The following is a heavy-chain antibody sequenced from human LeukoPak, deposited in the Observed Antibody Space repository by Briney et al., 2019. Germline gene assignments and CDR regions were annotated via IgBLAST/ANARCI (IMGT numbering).Heavy chain of an antibody. CDR2: IYHSGST. Sequence: SETLSLTCTVSGGSISSSSYYWGWIRQAPGKGLIYIGSIYHSGSTYYNPSLESRVTIPVDTSKNQFSLKLSSVTAADTAVYYCASVFGGGRGQFEHWGQGTLVTVSS. CDR3: ASVFGGGRGQFEH. J-gene: IGHJ4*02. CDR1: GGSISSSSYY. D-gene: IGHD2-15*01. V-gene: IGHV4-39*01.